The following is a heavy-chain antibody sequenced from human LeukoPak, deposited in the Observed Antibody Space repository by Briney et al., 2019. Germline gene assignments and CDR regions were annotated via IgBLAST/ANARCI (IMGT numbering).Heavy chain of an antibody. CDR3: AKSYLQIVTLTALYFDS. V-gene: IGHV3-23*01. CDR2: SGTGGNT. D-gene: IGHD2-21*02. CDR1: GFTFSNYW. Sequence: PGGSLRLSCAASGFTFSNYWMSWVRQAPGKGLEWVSTSGTGGNTYYTDSAKGRFSISRDNSKNTLYLQMNSLRAEDTAIYYCAKSYLQIVTLTALYFDSWGQGALVTVSS. J-gene: IGHJ4*02.